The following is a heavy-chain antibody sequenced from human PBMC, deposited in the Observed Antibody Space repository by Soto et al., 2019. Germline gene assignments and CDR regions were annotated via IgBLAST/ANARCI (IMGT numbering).Heavy chain of an antibody. CDR3: ATELSEYCGGDCYAFDY. Sequence: PSETLSLTCPVSGCSISSYYWSWIRQPAGKGLEWIGRIYTSGSTNYNPSLKSRVTMSVDTSKNQFSLKLSSVTAADTAVYYCATELSEYCGGDCYAFDYWGQGTLVTVSS. D-gene: IGHD2-21*02. CDR2: IYTSGST. J-gene: IGHJ4*02. CDR1: GCSISSYY. V-gene: IGHV4-4*07.